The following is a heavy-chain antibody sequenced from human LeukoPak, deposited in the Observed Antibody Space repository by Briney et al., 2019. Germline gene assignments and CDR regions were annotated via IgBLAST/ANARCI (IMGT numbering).Heavy chain of an antibody. J-gene: IGHJ4*02. CDR1: GYTFTIYQ. D-gene: IGHD2-15*01. Sequence: ASVTVSCKASGYTFTIYQIHWVRQAPGQGLEWMGVINPSGGGTSYAQKFQGRVTMTRDMSTSTDNMELSSLRSEDTALYYCARDRWSGGIFYSHFYYWGQGTLVTVSS. CDR3: ARDRWSGGIFYSHFYY. V-gene: IGHV1-46*01. CDR2: INPSGGGT.